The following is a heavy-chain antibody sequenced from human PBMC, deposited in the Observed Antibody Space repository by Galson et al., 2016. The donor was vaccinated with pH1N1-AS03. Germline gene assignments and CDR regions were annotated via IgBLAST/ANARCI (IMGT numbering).Heavy chain of an antibody. CDR1: GGSISSYY. J-gene: IGHJ4*02. CDR3: ARRGGSGAPLFDY. V-gene: IGHV4-59*08. D-gene: IGHD6-19*01. CDR2: IYYSGST. Sequence: SETLSLTCTVSGGSISSYYWSWIRQPPGKGLEWIGYIYYSGSTNYNPSLKSRVTMSVDTSKNQLSLKLTSATAADTAVYYCARRGGSGAPLFDYWGQRTLVTVSS.